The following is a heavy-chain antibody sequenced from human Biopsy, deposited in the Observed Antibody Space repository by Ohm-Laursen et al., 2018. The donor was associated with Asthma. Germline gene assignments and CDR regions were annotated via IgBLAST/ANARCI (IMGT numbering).Heavy chain of an antibody. D-gene: IGHD5-12*01. CDR2: ISYDVNHK. CDR1: GFMFRSFG. Sequence: SLRLSCAASGFMFRSFGMHWVRQAPGKGLEWVAVISYDVNHKFYEDSVKGRFTISRDNSKNTLYLQMHSLRTEDTAVYYCAKRRGYSGHDKDYWGQGTLVIVSS. V-gene: IGHV3-30*18. CDR3: AKRRGYSGHDKDY. J-gene: IGHJ4*02.